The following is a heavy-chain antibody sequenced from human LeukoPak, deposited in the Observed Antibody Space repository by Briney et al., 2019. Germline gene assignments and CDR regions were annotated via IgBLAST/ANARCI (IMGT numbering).Heavy chain of an antibody. V-gene: IGHV4-59*01. CDR2: IYYSRST. J-gene: IGHJ6*03. Sequence: SETLSLTCTVSGGSISSYYWSWIRQPPGKGLEWIGYIYYSRSTNYNPSLKSRVTISVDTSKNQFSLKLSSVTAADTAVYYCARTTMVRGTYYMDVWGKGTTVTISS. CDR3: ARTTMVRGTYYMDV. CDR1: GGSISSYY. D-gene: IGHD3-10*01.